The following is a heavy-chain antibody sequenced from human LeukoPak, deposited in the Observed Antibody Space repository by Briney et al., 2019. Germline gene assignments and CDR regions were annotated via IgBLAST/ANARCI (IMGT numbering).Heavy chain of an antibody. CDR1: GFTFSSTS. J-gene: IGHJ3*02. D-gene: IGHD3-16*01. V-gene: IGHV3-23*01. CDR2: TVGGGDGT. CDR3: ARDGMITAYAFDI. Sequence: GGSLRLSCAASGFTFSSTSMSWVRQAPGKGLEWVAVTVGGGDGTYYADSVKGRFTISRDNAKNSLYLQMNSLRAEDTAVYYCARDGMITAYAFDIWGQGTMVTVSS.